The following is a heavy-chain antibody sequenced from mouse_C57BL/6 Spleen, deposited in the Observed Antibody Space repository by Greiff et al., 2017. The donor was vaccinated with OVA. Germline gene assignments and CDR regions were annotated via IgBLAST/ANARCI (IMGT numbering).Heavy chain of an antibody. CDR1: GFTFSDYG. V-gene: IGHV5-17*01. D-gene: IGHD3-3*01. CDR3: ARGTGFWYFDV. Sequence: EVMLVESGGGLVKPGGSLKLSCAASGFTFSDYGMHWVRQAPEKGLEWVAYISSGSSTIYYEDTVKVRFTISRDNAKNTLFLQMTSLRSEDTAMYYCARGTGFWYFDVWGTGTTVTVSS. CDR2: ISSGSSTI. J-gene: IGHJ1*03.